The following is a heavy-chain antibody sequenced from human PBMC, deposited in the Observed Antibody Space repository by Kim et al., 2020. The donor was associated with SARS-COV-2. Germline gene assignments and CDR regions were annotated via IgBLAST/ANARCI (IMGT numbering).Heavy chain of an antibody. CDR3: ARGGFKELSFVDL. CDR1: GASISGYY. J-gene: IGHJ5*02. D-gene: IGHD1-26*01. CDR2: IFYSGST. V-gene: IGHV4-59*01. Sequence: SETLSLTCTVSGASISGYYWNWIRQTPGKGLEWIGCIFYSGSTNYNPSLKSRVTISVDTSKNQFSLNLTSVTAADTAVYFCARGGFKELSFVDLWGQGTLVAVSS.